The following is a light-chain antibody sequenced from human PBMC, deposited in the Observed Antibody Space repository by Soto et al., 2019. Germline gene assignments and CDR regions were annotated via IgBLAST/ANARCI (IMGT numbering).Light chain of an antibody. V-gene: IGLV2-23*03. CDR3: CSYAGSSTFVV. Sequence: QSVLTQPASVSGSPGQSITISCAGTSSDVGSYNLVSWYQQHPGKAPKLMIYEGSKRPSGVSNRFSGSKSGNTASLTISGLQAEDEADYYCCSYAGSSTFVVFGTGTQLTVL. CDR1: SSDVGSYNL. CDR2: EGS. J-gene: IGLJ1*01.